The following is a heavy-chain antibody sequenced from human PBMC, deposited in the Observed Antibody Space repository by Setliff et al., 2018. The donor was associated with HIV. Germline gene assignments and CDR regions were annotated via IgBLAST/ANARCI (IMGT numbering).Heavy chain of an antibody. D-gene: IGHD3-10*01. V-gene: IGHV4-34*01. Sequence: PSETLSLTCTVYGGSFSGFYWSWIRQAPGKGLEWIGEINHSGKTNYKSSLKSRVTISVDTSKNQFSLKLSSVTAADTAVYYCARDDTVVRGHIDYWGQGTLVTVSS. CDR3: ARDDTVVRGHIDY. J-gene: IGHJ4*02. CDR2: INHSGKT. CDR1: GGSFSGFY.